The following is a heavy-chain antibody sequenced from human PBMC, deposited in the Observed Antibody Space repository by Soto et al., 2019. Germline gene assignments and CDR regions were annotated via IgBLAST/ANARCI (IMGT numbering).Heavy chain of an antibody. CDR1: GGTFSSYA. V-gene: IGHV1-69*01. Sequence: QVQLVQSGAEVKKPGSSVNVSCKASGGTFSSYAISWVRHAPGQGLEWMGGIIPIFGTAKYAQKFQGRVTITADESTSTAYMELSSLRPEDTAVYYCAIKYGSASPVGNYYYYYGMDVWGQGTSVTVSS. J-gene: IGHJ6*02. D-gene: IGHD3-10*01. CDR2: IIPIFGTA. CDR3: AIKYGSASPVGNYYYYYGMDV.